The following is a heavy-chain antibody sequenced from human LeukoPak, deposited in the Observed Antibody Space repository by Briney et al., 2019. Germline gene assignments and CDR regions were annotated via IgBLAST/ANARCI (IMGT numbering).Heavy chain of an antibody. CDR1: GGTFSRYA. D-gene: IGHD3-10*01. Sequence: SVKVSCKASGGTFSRYAISWVRQAPGQGLEWMGGIIPIFGTANYAQKFQGRVTITADKSTSTAYMELSSLRSEDTAVYYCARETYYYGSGSPSPFDYWGQGTLVTVSS. CDR3: ARETYYYGSGSPSPFDY. CDR2: IIPIFGTA. J-gene: IGHJ4*02. V-gene: IGHV1-69*06.